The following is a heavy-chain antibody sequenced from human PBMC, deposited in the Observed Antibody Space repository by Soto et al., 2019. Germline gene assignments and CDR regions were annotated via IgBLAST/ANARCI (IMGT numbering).Heavy chain of an antibody. CDR1: GYTFTSYY. Sequence: ASVKVSCKASGYTFTSYYMHWVRQAPGQGLEWMGIINPSGGSTSYAQKFQGRVTMTRDTSTSTVYMELSSLRSEDTAVYYCARAGNYIVVVPAARKGCSGGSCYDLHYWGQGTLVTVSS. CDR3: ARAGNYIVVVPAARKGCSGGSCYDLHY. D-gene: IGHD2-2*01. J-gene: IGHJ4*02. V-gene: IGHV1-46*03. CDR2: INPSGGST.